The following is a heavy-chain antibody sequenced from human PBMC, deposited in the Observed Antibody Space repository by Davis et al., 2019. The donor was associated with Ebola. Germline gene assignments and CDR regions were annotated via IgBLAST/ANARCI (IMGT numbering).Heavy chain of an antibody. CDR2: INPSGGST. CDR3: ARGPQVDIVVVVAAFI. Sequence: AASVKVSCKASGYTFTSYYMHWVRQAPGQGLEWMGIINPSGGSTSYAQKFQGRVTMTRDTSTSTVYMELSSLRSEDTAVYYCARGPQVDIVVVVAAFIWGQGTLVTVSS. J-gene: IGHJ4*02. D-gene: IGHD2-15*01. V-gene: IGHV1-46*01. CDR1: GYTFTSYY.